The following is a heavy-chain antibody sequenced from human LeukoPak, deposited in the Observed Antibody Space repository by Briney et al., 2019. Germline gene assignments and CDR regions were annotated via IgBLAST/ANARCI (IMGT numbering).Heavy chain of an antibody. CDR3: ARVRGSSAPTDFDY. D-gene: IGHD6-6*01. J-gene: IGHJ4*02. Sequence: SETLSLTCTVSGGSISSGDYYWSWIRQPPGKGLEWIGYIYYSGSTYYNPSLKSRVTISVDTSKNQFSLKLSSVTAADTAVYYCARVRGSSAPTDFDYWGQGTLVTVSS. V-gene: IGHV4-30-4*08. CDR2: IYYSGST. CDR1: GGSISSGDYY.